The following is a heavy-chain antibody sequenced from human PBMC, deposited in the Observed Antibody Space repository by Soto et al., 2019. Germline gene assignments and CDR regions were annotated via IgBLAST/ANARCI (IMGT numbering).Heavy chain of an antibody. D-gene: IGHD2-21*02. CDR1: GESISSSSNY. J-gene: IGHJ4*02. Sequence: SETLSLTCIVSGESISSSSNYWGWIRQPPGKGLEWIGSIYHSGHTYYNPSLKSRVSISIDTSKNQFSLKLSSVTATDTALYYCARQRTTVVTQAYFDYWGQGALVTVSS. CDR2: IYHSGHT. V-gene: IGHV4-39*01. CDR3: ARQRTTVVTQAYFDY.